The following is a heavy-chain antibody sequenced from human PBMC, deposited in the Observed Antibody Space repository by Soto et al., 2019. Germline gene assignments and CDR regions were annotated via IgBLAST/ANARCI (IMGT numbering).Heavy chain of an antibody. CDR2: ISSSSSYI. CDR3: ARDDGGAFDI. CDR1: GFTFISYS. V-gene: IGHV3-21*01. Sequence: EVQLVESGGGLVKPGGSLRLSCAASGFTFISYSMNWVRQAPGKGLEWVSSISSSSSYIYYADSVKGRFTISRDNAKNSLYLQMNSLRAEDTAVYYCARDDGGAFDIWCQGTMVTVSS. D-gene: IGHD4-17*01. J-gene: IGHJ3*02.